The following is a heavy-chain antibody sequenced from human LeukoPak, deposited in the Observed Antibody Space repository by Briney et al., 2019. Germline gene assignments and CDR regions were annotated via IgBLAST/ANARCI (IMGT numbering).Heavy chain of an antibody. J-gene: IGHJ6*03. D-gene: IGHD6-13*01. Sequence: GGSLRLSCPASGLAFSNYWLHWVGQAPGKGRVWVARINTHGSSTNYADSVKGRFTISRDNAKNTLYLQMTSLSAEDTAVYYALAGYYYYYMDVWGKGTTVTVSS. CDR3: LAGYYYYYMDV. CDR1: GLAFSNYW. CDR2: INTHGSST. V-gene: IGHV3-74*01.